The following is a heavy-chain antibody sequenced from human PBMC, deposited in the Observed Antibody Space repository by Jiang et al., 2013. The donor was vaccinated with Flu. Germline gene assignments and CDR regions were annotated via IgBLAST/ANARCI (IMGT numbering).Heavy chain of an antibody. CDR1: GFIVTRNY. J-gene: IGHJ6*02. D-gene: IGHD3-22*01. V-gene: IGHV3-66*02. CDR3: ARKPYDSSGPTLDV. CDR2: IYSGGST. Sequence: VQLLESGGGLVQPGGSLRLSCAASGFIVTRNYISWVRQAPGKGLEWVSVIYSGGSTFYTESVKGRFTISRDNSKNTVYLQMNSLRIEDTAVYYCARKPYDSSGPTLDVWGQGTTVTVSS.